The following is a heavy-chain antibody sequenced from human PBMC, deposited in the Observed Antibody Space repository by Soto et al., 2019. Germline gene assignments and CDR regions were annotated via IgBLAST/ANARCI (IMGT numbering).Heavy chain of an antibody. V-gene: IGHV3-33*01. Sequence: QVQLVESGGGVVQPGRSLRLSCAASGFSFSSYGMHWVRQAHGKGLEGVAVIWYDGSKRYYEDSVTGRFTISRDNSNNALSLQMNSLRVEDTAVYFCARSSGLSIDYWGRGTLVTVSS. D-gene: IGHD6-19*01. CDR3: ARSSGLSIDY. CDR1: GFSFSSYG. CDR2: IWYDGSKR. J-gene: IGHJ4*02.